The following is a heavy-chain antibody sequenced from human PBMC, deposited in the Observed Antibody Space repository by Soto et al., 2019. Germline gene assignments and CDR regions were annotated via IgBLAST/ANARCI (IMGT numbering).Heavy chain of an antibody. CDR2: IYPGDSDI. V-gene: IGHV5-51*01. J-gene: IGHJ6*04. CDR3: AISRYSYAMDG. Sequence: GESLKISCKGSGYSFSSYWIGWVRQMPGEGLEWMGIIYPGDSDIRHSPSFQGQVTISVDKSIRTAYLQWSSLKASDTAMYYCAISRYSYAMDGWGKGTTVTVSS. CDR1: GYSFSSYW.